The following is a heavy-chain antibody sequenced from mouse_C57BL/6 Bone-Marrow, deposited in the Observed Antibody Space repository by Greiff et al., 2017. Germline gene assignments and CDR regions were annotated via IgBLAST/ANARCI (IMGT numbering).Heavy chain of an antibody. Sequence: QVQLQQPGAELVKPGASVKMSCKASGYTFTSYWMHWVKQRPGQGLEWIGIIHPNSGSTNYNEKFKSKATLTVDKSSSTAYMQLSSLTSEDSAVYYCAQNYDYDGVYFGYWGQGTTLTVSS. CDR2: IHPNSGST. J-gene: IGHJ2*01. CDR1: GYTFTSYW. V-gene: IGHV1-64*01. D-gene: IGHD2-4*01. CDR3: AQNYDYDGVYFGY.